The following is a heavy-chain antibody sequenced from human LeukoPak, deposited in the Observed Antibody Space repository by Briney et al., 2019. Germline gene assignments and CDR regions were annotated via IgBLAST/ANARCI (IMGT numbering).Heavy chain of an antibody. CDR3: AREYSGFDY. D-gene: IGHD6-13*01. CDR1: ADPISSNSNYK. V-gene: IGHV4-61*01. CDR2: FYYHGRT. Sequence: SETLSLTCTVSADPISSNSNYKWSWIRQPPGKGLEWIGYFYYHGRTNYNAAPKSRGTLSVDTSKNQCPVKLRASTAADTAVYYCAREYSGFDYWGQGTLVTVSS. J-gene: IGHJ4*02.